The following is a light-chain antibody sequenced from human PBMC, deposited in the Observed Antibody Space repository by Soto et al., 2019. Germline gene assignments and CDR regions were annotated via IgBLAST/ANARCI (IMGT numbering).Light chain of an antibody. J-gene: IGLJ1*01. CDR3: QVWDTTSDQGV. Sequence: SYELTQPPSVSVAPGQTATVTCGGNNVGSKSVHWYQQKPGQAPVLVVYDDSDRPSGIPERFSGSNSGNTATLTISRVEAGDEADYYCQVWDTTSDQGVCGTGTKLTVL. CDR2: DDS. CDR1: NVGSKS. V-gene: IGLV3-21*02.